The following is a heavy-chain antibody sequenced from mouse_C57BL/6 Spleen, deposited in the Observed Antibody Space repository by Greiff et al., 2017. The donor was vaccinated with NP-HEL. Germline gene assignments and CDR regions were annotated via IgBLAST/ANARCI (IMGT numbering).Heavy chain of an antibody. V-gene: IGHV3-1*01. J-gene: IGHJ1*03. Sequence: EVQLVESGPGMVKPSQSLSLTCTVTGYSITSGYDWHWIRHFPGNKLEWMGYISYSGSTNYNPSLKSRISITHDTSKNHFFLKLNSVTTEDTATYYCARSGYWYFDVWGTGTTVTVSS. CDR1: GYSITSGYD. CDR2: ISYSGST. D-gene: IGHD1-3*01. CDR3: ARSGYWYFDV.